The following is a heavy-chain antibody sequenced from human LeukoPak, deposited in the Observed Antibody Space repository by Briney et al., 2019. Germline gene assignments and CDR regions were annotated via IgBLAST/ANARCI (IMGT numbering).Heavy chain of an antibody. Sequence: KPPETLSLTCAVYGGSFSGYYWSWIRQPPGKGLEWVGEINHSGSTNYNPSLKSRVTISVDTSKHQLSLKLTSVTAADTAVYYCARAHYDILTGLSGWFDPWGQGTLVTVSS. CDR2: INHSGST. J-gene: IGHJ5*02. CDR3: ARAHYDILTGLSGWFDP. CDR1: GGSFSGYY. V-gene: IGHV4-34*01. D-gene: IGHD3-9*01.